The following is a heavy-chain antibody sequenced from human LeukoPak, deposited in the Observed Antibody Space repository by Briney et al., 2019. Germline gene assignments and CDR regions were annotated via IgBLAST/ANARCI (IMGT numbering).Heavy chain of an antibody. J-gene: IGHJ3*02. D-gene: IGHD5-18*01. V-gene: IGHV4-39*07. CDR1: GGSIGSSSCY. CDR2: IYYSGSA. CDR3: ARDPDVDTAHDAFDI. Sequence: SETLSLTCTVSGGSIGSSSCYWGWIRQPPGKGLEWIGSIYYSGSAYYNPSLKSRVIISLNTSKNQFSLKLSSVTAADTAVYYCARDPDVDTAHDAFDIWGQGTMVTVSS.